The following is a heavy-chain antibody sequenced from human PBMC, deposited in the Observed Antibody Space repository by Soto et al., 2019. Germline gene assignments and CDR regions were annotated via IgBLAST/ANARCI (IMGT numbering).Heavy chain of an antibody. CDR2: ISSSSSYI. CDR3: ARDVEDGYNSDYYYYGMDV. J-gene: IGHJ6*02. CDR1: GFTFSSYS. D-gene: IGHD5-12*01. V-gene: IGHV3-21*01. Sequence: VGSLRLSCAASGFTFSSYSMNWVRQAPEKGLEWVSSISSSSSYIYYADSVKGRFTISRDNAKNSLYLQMNSLRAEDTAVYYCARDVEDGYNSDYYYYGMDVWGQGTTVTVSS.